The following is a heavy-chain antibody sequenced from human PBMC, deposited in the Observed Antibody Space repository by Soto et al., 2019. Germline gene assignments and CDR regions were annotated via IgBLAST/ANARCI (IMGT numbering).Heavy chain of an antibody. CDR2: IYYSGST. D-gene: IGHD1-20*01. CDR1: GGSISSSSYY. CDR3: ATTSITGTVAGFDY. J-gene: IGHJ4*02. V-gene: IGHV4-39*01. Sequence: QLQLQESGPGLVKPSETLSLTCTVSGGSISSSSYYWGWIRQPPGKGLEWIGSIYYSGSTYYNPSLKSRVTISVDTSKNQFSLKLSSVTAADTTVYYCATTSITGTVAGFDYWGQGTLVTVSS.